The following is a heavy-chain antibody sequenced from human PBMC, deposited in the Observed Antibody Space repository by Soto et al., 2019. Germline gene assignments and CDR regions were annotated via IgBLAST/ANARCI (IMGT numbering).Heavy chain of an antibody. Sequence: GESLKISCAASGFTFSSYSMNWVRQAPGKGLEWVSSISSSSSYIYYADSVKGRFTISRDNAKNSLYLQMNSLRAEDTAVYYCARAVEMATIEANFAFDIWGQGTMVTVSS. J-gene: IGHJ3*02. CDR1: GFTFSSYS. CDR3: ARAVEMATIEANFAFDI. V-gene: IGHV3-21*01. CDR2: ISSSSSYI. D-gene: IGHD2-21*01.